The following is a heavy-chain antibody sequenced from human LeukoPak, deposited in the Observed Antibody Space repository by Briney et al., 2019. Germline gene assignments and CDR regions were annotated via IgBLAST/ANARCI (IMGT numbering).Heavy chain of an antibody. CDR1: GGSISSSNW. Sequence: PSETLSLTCAVSGGSISSSNWWSWVRQPPGKGLEWIGEIYHSGSTNYNPPLKSRVTISVDKSKNQFSLKLSSVTAADTAVYYCATYILGYCSGGSCYPGWGQGTLVTVSS. D-gene: IGHD2-15*01. V-gene: IGHV4-4*02. CDR2: IYHSGST. J-gene: IGHJ4*02. CDR3: ATYILGYCSGGSCYPG.